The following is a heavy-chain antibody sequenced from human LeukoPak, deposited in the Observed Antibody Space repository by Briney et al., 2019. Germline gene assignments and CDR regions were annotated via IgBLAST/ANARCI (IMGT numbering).Heavy chain of an antibody. D-gene: IGHD4-17*01. CDR2: ISWNRGSI. CDR1: GFTFDDYA. V-gene: IGHV3-9*01. J-gene: IGHJ4*02. CDR3: AKDYGDYVFFDY. Sequence: GGSLRLSCAASGFTFDDYAMHWVRQAPGKGLEWVSGISWNRGSIGYADSVKGRFTISRDNAKNSLYLQMNSLRAEDTALYYCAKDYGDYVFFDYWGQGTLVTVSS.